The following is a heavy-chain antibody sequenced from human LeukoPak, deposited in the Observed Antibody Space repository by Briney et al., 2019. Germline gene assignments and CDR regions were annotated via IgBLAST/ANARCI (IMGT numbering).Heavy chain of an antibody. Sequence: PSETLSLICTVSGGSISSYYWSWIRQPPGKGLEWIGYIYTSGSTNYNPSLKSRVTISVDTSKNQFSLKLSSVTAADTAVYYCARQILYYDFWSGRRDYYYYYMDIWGKGTTVTVSS. V-gene: IGHV4-4*09. D-gene: IGHD3-3*01. CDR1: GGSISSYY. CDR3: ARQILYYDFWSGRRDYYYYYMDI. J-gene: IGHJ6*03. CDR2: IYTSGST.